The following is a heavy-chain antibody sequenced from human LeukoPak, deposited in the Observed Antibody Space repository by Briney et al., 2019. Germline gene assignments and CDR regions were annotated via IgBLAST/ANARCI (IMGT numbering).Heavy chain of an antibody. CDR3: ARDGFVGAADY. V-gene: IGHV3-7*01. J-gene: IGHJ4*02. D-gene: IGHD6-13*01. CDR1: EFIFSGYW. CDR2: IKQDGSEK. Sequence: GGSLRLSCAASEFIFSGYWMNWVRQAPGKGLEWAANIKQDGSEKQYVDSVRGRFTISRDNAKNSLYLQMNSLRVEDTAVYYCARDGFVGAADYWGQGTLVTVSS.